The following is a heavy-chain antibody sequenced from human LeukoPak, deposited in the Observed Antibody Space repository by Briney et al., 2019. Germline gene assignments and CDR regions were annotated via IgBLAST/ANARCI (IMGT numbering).Heavy chain of an antibody. V-gene: IGHV3-9*03. CDR1: GFSIDDYA. D-gene: IGHD3-10*01. J-gene: IGHJ3*02. Sequence: GGSLRLSCAASGFSIDDYAMHWVRQPPGKGLEWVSGISWNSGRIVYADSVKGRFTISRDNAKNSLYLQMNSLRVEDMALYYCARTWDYGSGSYYPNDALDMWGQGTTVTVSS. CDR3: ARTWDYGSGSYYPNDALDM. CDR2: ISWNSGRI.